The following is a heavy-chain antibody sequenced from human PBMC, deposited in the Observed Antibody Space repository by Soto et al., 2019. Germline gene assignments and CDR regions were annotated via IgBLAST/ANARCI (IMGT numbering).Heavy chain of an antibody. Sequence: SETLSLTCAVYGGSFSGYYWSWIRQPPGKGLEWIGEINHSGSTNYNPSLKSRVTISVDTSKNQFSLKLSSVTAADTAVYYCARGPGEIPRDFDDWGQGTLVTVSS. CDR1: GGSFSGYY. CDR2: INHSGST. V-gene: IGHV4-34*01. D-gene: IGHD2-21*01. CDR3: ARGPGEIPRDFDD. J-gene: IGHJ4*02.